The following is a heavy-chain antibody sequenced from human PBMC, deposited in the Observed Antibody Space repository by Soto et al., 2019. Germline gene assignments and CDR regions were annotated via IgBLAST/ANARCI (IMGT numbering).Heavy chain of an antibody. V-gene: IGHV3-33*01. J-gene: IGHJ5*02. CDR2: IWYDGSNK. D-gene: IGHD6-13*01. CDR1: GFTFSSYG. Sequence: GGSLRLSCAASGFTFSSYGMHWVRQAPGKGLEWVAVIWYDGSNKYYADSVKGRFTISRDNSKNTLYLQMNSLRSEDTAVYYCARDVGYSSSNWFDPWGQGTLVTVSS. CDR3: ARDVGYSSSNWFDP.